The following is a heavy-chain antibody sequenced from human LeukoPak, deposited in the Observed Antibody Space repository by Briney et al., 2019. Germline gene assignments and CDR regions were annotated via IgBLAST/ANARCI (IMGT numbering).Heavy chain of an antibody. J-gene: IGHJ4*02. V-gene: IGHV1-2*02. Sequence: GASVTVSCKASGGTFSGYAISWVRQAPGQGLEWMGWINPNSGGANYARKFQGRVTMTRDTSISTAYMEVSRLRSDDTAVYYCARGLGTVTTLNYYVADWGQGTLVTVSS. D-gene: IGHD4-17*01. CDR3: ARGLGTVTTLNYYVAD. CDR1: GGTFSGYA. CDR2: INPNSGGA.